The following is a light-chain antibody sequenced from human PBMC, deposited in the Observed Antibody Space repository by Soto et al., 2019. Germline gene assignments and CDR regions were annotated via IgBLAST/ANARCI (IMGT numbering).Light chain of an antibody. V-gene: IGLV1-47*02. J-gene: IGLJ1*01. CDR1: SSNIGSNY. Sequence: QAVVTQPPSASGTPGQRVTISCSGSSSNIGSNYVYWYQQLPGTAPKLLMYSNNQRPSGVPDRFSGSKSGTSASLAISGLRSEDEADYYCTAWDDSLRGYVFGTGTKLTVL. CDR2: SNN. CDR3: TAWDDSLRGYV.